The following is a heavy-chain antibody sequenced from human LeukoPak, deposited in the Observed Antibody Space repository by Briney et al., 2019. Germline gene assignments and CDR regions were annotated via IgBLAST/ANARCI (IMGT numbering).Heavy chain of an antibody. D-gene: IGHD6-13*01. CDR3: AKDAGIATAGTGLGFDL. V-gene: IGHV3-23*01. CDR1: GFTFSDYY. Sequence: GGSLRLSCAAPGFTFSDYYMSWIRQAPGKGLEWVSAISTSGGNTYYADSVKGRFTVSRDNSKNTLYVQMNSLRAEDTAEYYCAKDAGIATAGTGLGFDLWGRGTLVTVSS. CDR2: ISTSGGNT. J-gene: IGHJ2*01.